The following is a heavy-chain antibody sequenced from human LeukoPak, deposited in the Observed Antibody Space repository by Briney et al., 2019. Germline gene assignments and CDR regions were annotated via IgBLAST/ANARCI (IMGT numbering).Heavy chain of an antibody. CDR3: AKDQGGSGYSTFDY. CDR1: GFTLSSYA. CDR2: ISGSGGST. D-gene: IGHD3-22*01. Sequence: GGSLRLSCAASGFTLSSYAMSWVRQGPGKGLEWVSAISGSGGSTYYADSVKGRFTISRDNSKNTLYLQMNSLRAEDTAVYYCAKDQGGSGYSTFDYWGQGTLVTVSS. J-gene: IGHJ4*02. V-gene: IGHV3-23*01.